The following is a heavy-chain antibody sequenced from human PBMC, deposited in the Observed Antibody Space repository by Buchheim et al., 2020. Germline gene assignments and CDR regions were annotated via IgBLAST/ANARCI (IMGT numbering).Heavy chain of an antibody. Sequence: QVQLQESGPGLVKPSETLSFTCTVSNGSINDFYWAWIRQSPGEGLQWIAYIYYSGSVHYSPSLRSRVTISLDTSMKQFSLRLTSVTAADTAMYYCARGMGVGAHDFFDSWGQG. CDR2: IYYSGSV. CDR1: NGSINDFY. D-gene: IGHD1-26*01. CDR3: ARGMGVGAHDFFDS. J-gene: IGHJ4*02. V-gene: IGHV4-59*03.